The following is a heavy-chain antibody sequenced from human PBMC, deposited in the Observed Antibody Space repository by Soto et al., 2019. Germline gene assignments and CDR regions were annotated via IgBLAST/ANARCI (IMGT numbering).Heavy chain of an antibody. CDR3: ARDSRDYGSGYGMDV. J-gene: IGHJ6*02. V-gene: IGHV4-31*03. Sequence: QVQLQESGPGLVKPSQTLSLTCTVSGGSISSGGYYWSWIRQHPGKGLEWIGYIYYSGSTYYNPSLKSRVTISVDTSKNQFSLKLSSVTTADTAVYYGARDSRDYGSGYGMDVWGQGTTVTVSS. CDR2: IYYSGST. D-gene: IGHD3-10*01. CDR1: GGSISSGGYY.